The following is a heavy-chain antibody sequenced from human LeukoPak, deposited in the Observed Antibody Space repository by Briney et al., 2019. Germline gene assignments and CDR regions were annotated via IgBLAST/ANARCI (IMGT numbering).Heavy chain of an antibody. V-gene: IGHV3-53*01. CDR3: ARDSLVRGVIVGYFDY. CDR2: IYSGGST. D-gene: IGHD3-10*01. CDR1: GFTVSSNY. J-gene: IGHJ4*02. Sequence: GGSLRLSCAASGFTVSSNYMSWVRQAPEKGLEWVSVIYSGGSTYYADSVKGRFTISRDNTKNTLYLQMNSLRAEDTAVYYCARDSLVRGVIVGYFDYWGQGTLVTVSS.